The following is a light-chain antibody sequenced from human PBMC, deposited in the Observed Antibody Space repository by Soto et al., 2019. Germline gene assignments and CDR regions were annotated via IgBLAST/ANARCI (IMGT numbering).Light chain of an antibody. CDR1: SSNIGNNP. J-gene: IGLJ2*01. Sequence: QSVLTQPPSASGTPGQRVTISCSGDSSNIGNNPVNWYQQFTGRAPQLLIFNNTERPSGVPDRFSGSKSGASASLDISGLQSEAEGDYYCGAWDASLIAVVFGGVTQL. V-gene: IGLV1-44*01. CDR3: GAWDASLIAVV. CDR2: NNT.